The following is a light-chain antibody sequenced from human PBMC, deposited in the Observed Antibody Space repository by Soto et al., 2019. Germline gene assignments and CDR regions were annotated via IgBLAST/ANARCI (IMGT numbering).Light chain of an antibody. CDR1: ASDVGTYNL. Sequence: QSVLTQPASLSGSPGQSITISCTGTASDVGTYNLVSWYQQHPGKAPKLIIYEVNKRPSGVSDRFSGSKSGDTASLTISGLQADDEADYYCCSHASNIICVLGGGTKLTVL. V-gene: IGLV2-23*02. CDR3: CSHASNIICV. J-gene: IGLJ3*02. CDR2: EVN.